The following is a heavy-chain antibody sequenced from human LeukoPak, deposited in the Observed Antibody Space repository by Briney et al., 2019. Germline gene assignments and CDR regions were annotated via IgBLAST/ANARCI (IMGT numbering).Heavy chain of an antibody. CDR1: GFTFSSYA. CDR2: ISYDGSNK. V-gene: IGHV3-30-3*01. Sequence: GGSLRLSCAASGFTFSSYAMHWVRQAPGKGLEWVAVISYDGSNKYYADSVKGRFTISRDNSKNTLYLQMSSLRAEDTAVYYCAREATTYYDILTGPRLDYYYYGMDVWGQGTTVTVSS. J-gene: IGHJ6*02. D-gene: IGHD3-9*01. CDR3: AREATTYYDILTGPRLDYYYYGMDV.